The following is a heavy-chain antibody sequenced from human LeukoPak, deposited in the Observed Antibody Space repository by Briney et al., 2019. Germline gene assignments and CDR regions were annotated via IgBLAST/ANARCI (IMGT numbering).Heavy chain of an antibody. D-gene: IGHD6-19*01. Sequence: ASVKVSCKASGYTFTSYGIRWVRQAPGHALEWMGWISAYNGNTNYAQKLQGRVTMTTDTSTSTAYMELRSLRSDDTAVYYCARQWLMYFDYWGQGTLVTVSS. CDR2: ISAYNGNT. CDR1: GYTFTSYG. J-gene: IGHJ4*02. V-gene: IGHV1-18*01. CDR3: ARQWLMYFDY.